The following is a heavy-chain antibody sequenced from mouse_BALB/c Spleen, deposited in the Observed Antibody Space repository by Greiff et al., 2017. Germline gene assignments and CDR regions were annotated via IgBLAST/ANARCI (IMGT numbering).Heavy chain of an antibody. CDR3: ARRGLLRSPYAMDY. CDR2: INPSTGYT. J-gene: IGHJ4*01. V-gene: IGHV1-7*01. Sequence: VQVVESGAELAKPGASVKMSCKASGYTFTSYWMHWVKQRPGQGLEWIGYINPSTGYTEYNQKFKDKATLTADKSSSTAYMQLSSLTSEDSAVYYCARRGLLRSPYAMDYWGQGTSVTVSS. CDR1: GYTFTSYW. D-gene: IGHD1-1*01.